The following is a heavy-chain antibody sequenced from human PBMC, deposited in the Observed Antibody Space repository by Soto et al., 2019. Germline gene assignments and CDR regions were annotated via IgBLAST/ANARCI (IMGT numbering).Heavy chain of an antibody. V-gene: IGHV3-48*01. D-gene: IGHD3-10*01. CDR2: ISSSSSTI. CDR3: ARDKYYGSGSYYPAFDI. CDR1: GFTFSSYS. Sequence: GGSLRLSCAASGFTFSSYSMNWVRQAPGKGLEWVSYISSSSSTIYYADSVKGRFTISRDNAKNSLYLQMNSLRAEDTAVYYCARDKYYGSGSYYPAFDIWGQGTMVTVSS. J-gene: IGHJ3*02.